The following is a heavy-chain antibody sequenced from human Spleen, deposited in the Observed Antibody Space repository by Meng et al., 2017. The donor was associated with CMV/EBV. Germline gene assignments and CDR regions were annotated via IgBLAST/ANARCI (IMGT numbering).Heavy chain of an antibody. D-gene: IGHD2-2*01. J-gene: IGHJ6*02. CDR3: ARDEVSYCSSTSCYLGAVFYYGMDV. Sequence: GESLKISCAASGFTFSSYSMNWVRQAPGKGLEWVSSISSSSSYIYYADSVKGRFTISRDNAKNSLYLQKNSLRAEDTAVYYCARDEVSYCSSTSCYLGAVFYYGMDVWGQGTTVTVSS. V-gene: IGHV3-21*01. CDR1: GFTFSSYS. CDR2: ISSSSSYI.